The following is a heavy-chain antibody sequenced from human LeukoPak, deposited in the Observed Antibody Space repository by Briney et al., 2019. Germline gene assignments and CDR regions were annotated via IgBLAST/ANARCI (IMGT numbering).Heavy chain of an antibody. CDR1: GFTFSSYW. J-gene: IGHJ4*02. CDR3: VGGSGWLFDY. D-gene: IGHD6-19*01. Sequence: GGSLRLSCAASGFTFSSYWMFWVRQPPGKGLEWVATIKKDGSEKDYVDSVKGRFTISRDNAENSLSLQMNSLRGDDTATYYCVGGSGWLFDYWGQGTLVTVSS. V-gene: IGHV3-7*01. CDR2: IKKDGSEK.